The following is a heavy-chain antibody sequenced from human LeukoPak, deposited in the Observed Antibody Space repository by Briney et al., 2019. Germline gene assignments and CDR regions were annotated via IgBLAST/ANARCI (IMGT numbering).Heavy chain of an antibody. CDR2: IKEDGSET. V-gene: IGHV3-7*01. D-gene: IGHD4-17*01. Sequence: GGSLRLSCAASGFTFSDSWMSWVRQAPGKGLEWVASIKEDGSETRYMDSMKGRFTIFRDNTKTSVYLQMNSLRAEATAVYYCATYGLGDTFDIWGQGTVVTVSS. CDR3: ATYGLGDTFDI. CDR1: GFTFSDSW. J-gene: IGHJ3*02.